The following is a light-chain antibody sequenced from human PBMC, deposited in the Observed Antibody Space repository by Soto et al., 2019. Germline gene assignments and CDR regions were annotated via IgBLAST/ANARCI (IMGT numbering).Light chain of an antibody. V-gene: IGKV3D-15*01. Sequence: VVMTQSPPTLSVSPGETATLSCRASQSINTNLAWYQQRPGQVPRLIIYGASTRFTGIPDRFSGSGSGTEFTLTISSLQSEDLAVYYCQEYNDWPRYPFGRGTKVDIK. CDR2: GAS. CDR1: QSINTN. J-gene: IGKJ2*01. CDR3: QEYNDWPRYP.